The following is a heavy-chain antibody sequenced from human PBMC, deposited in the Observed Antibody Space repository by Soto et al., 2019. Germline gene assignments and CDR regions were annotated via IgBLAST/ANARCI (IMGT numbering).Heavy chain of an antibody. CDR3: ARGLRGSGYYQFDS. V-gene: IGHV1-8*01. J-gene: IGHJ4*02. Sequence: ASVKVSCKASGYTFTSFDINWVRQATGQGLEWMGWMNPNTGNTGYAQKFQGRVTMTTDTSINTAYMEVTSLRSEDTAVYYCARGLRGSGYYQFDSWGRGTLVTV. CDR1: GYTFTSFD. D-gene: IGHD3-3*01. CDR2: MNPNTGNT.